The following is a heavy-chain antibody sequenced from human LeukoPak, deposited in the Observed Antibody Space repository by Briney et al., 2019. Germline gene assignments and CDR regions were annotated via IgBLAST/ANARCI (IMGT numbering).Heavy chain of an antibody. CDR1: GGSISCYS. V-gene: IGHV4-59*01. Sequence: SETLSHTCSVSGGSISCYSWGLIRQPPGKGPGWIGQIHYYGSTSYNPSLKSRVTISIDTSKNQFSLKLSSVTAADTAVYYCAREGYDFWSGHLPLDVWGQGTTVTVSS. J-gene: IGHJ6*02. CDR3: AREGYDFWSGHLPLDV. D-gene: IGHD3-3*01. CDR2: IHYYGST.